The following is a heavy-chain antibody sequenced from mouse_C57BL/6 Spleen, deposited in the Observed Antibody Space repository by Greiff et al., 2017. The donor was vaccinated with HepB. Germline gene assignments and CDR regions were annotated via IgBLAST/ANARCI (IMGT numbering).Heavy chain of an antibody. J-gene: IGHJ3*01. CDR2: INPGSVGT. Sequence: VQLQQSGAELVRPGTSVKVSCKASGYAFTNYLIEWVKQRPGQGLEWIGVINPGSVGTNYNEKFKGKATLTADKSYSPAYMQISSLTSEDSAVYFCARETTVTPFAYWGQGTLVTVSA. CDR1: GYAFTNYL. V-gene: IGHV1-54*01. CDR3: ARETTVTPFAY. D-gene: IGHD1-1*01.